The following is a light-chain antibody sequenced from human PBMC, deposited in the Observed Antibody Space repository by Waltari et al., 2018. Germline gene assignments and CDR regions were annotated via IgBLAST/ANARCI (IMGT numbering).Light chain of an antibody. CDR3: SSYSSGTTYLI. V-gene: IGLV2-14*01. CDR2: EVG. Sequence: QAALTQPPSASGSPGQSVTISCTGPNSAGGEYNYVSWYQVPPGKSPQLIMSEVGYRPCGVSNRFSASKSGNTASLTISGLQAEDEADYYCSSYSSGTTYLIFGGGTKLTVL. J-gene: IGLJ2*01. CDR1: NSAGGEYNY.